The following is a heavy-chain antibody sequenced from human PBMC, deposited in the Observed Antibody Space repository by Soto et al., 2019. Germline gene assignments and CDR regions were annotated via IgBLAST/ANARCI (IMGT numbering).Heavy chain of an antibody. V-gene: IGHV3-23*01. J-gene: IGHJ5*01. Sequence: GSLRLSCAASGFTFTSYAMNWVRQAPGKGLEWVSAISGGGGSTYFADSVKGRFTISRDNSENTLYLQMNSLRAEDTAVYYCAKTRGAPTSSWFDSWGQGTLVTVSS. D-gene: IGHD1-26*01. CDR3: AKTRGAPTSSWFDS. CDR2: ISGGGGST. CDR1: GFTFTSYA.